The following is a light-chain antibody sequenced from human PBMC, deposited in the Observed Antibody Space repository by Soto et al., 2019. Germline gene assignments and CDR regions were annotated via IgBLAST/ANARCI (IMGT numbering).Light chain of an antibody. V-gene: IGKV1-39*01. CDR1: QNINTY. J-gene: IGKJ1*01. CDR3: QQSFTSRWT. Sequence: DIQMTQSPSSLSASIGDTVIITCRASQNINTYLNWYEQKPGKAPKLLIYDASSLQSGVPSRFSGSGSGTDFALTINSLQPEDFVTYYCQQSFTSRWTFGQGTRVELK. CDR2: DAS.